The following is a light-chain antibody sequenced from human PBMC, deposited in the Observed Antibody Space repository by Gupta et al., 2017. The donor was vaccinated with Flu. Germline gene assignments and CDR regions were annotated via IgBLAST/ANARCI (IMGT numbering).Light chain of an antibody. V-gene: IGKV1D-16*01. J-gene: IGKJ4*01. CDR2: AAS. CDR1: QGISTW. Sequence: DIQMTQSPSSLSASVGDRVTITCRASQGISTWLAWYQLKPGKAPRSLIYAASYLRSGVPSRFSGSGSGTDFTLTISSLQPEDFATYSGQKYKADPVTFGGGTKVEIK. CDR3: QKYKADPVT.